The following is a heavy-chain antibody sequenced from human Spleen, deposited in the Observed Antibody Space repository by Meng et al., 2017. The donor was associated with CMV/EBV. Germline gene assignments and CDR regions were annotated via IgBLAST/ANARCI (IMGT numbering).Heavy chain of an antibody. CDR3: ARGSSRVNFDY. CDR2: IYSGGST. J-gene: IGHJ4*02. V-gene: IGHV3-53*01. D-gene: IGHD6-6*01. Sequence: GESLKISCAASGFTVSSNYMIWVRQAPGKGLEWVSVIYSGGSTYYADSVKGRFTISRDNSENTLYLQMNSLRAEDTAVYYCARGSSRVNFDYWGQGTLVTVSS. CDR1: GFTVSSNY.